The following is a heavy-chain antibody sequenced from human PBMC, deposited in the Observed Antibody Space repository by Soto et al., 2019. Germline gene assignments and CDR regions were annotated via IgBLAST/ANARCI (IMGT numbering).Heavy chain of an antibody. Sequence: ASVKVSCKASGYTFTSYYMHWVRQAPGQGLEWMGWISAYNGNTSYAQKLQGRVTMTTDTSTSTAYMELRSLRSDDTAVYYCARDGMVVAATSIDYWGQGTLVTVSS. CDR1: GYTFTSYY. CDR3: ARDGMVVAATSIDY. CDR2: ISAYNGNT. D-gene: IGHD2-15*01. J-gene: IGHJ4*01. V-gene: IGHV1-18*04.